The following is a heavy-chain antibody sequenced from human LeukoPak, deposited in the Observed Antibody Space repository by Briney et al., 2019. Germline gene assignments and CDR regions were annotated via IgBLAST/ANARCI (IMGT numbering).Heavy chain of an antibody. Sequence: ASVKVSCKASGYTFTGYYMHWVRQAPGQGVEWMGWINPNSGGTNYAQKFQGRVTMTRDTSISTAYMELSRLRSDDTAVYYCARDYGYSSGWLRRGWFDPWGQGTLVTVSS. CDR1: GYTFTGYY. D-gene: IGHD6-19*01. V-gene: IGHV1-2*02. J-gene: IGHJ5*02. CDR3: ARDYGYSSGWLRRGWFDP. CDR2: INPNSGGT.